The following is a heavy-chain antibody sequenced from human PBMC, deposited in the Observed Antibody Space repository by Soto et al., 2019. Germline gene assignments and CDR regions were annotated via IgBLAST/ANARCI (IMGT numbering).Heavy chain of an antibody. CDR2: MNPNSGNT. Sequence: QVQLVQSGAEVKKPGASVKVSCKASGYTFTSYDINWVRQATGQGLEWMGWMNPNSGNTGYAQKFQGRVTMTRNTPXSXXYMELSSLRSEDTAVYYCARGHCISPSCYLGNFDYWGQGTLVTVSS. CDR1: GYTFTSYD. J-gene: IGHJ4*01. D-gene: IGHD2-2*01. V-gene: IGHV1-8*01. CDR3: ARGHCISPSCYLGNFDY.